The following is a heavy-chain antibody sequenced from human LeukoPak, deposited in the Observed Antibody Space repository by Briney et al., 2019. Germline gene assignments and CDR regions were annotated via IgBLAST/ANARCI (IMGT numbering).Heavy chain of an antibody. J-gene: IGHJ3*02. V-gene: IGHV4-59*01. CDR2: IYYSGST. CDR3: ARRWRVRGVDGGDGDAFDI. D-gene: IGHD3-10*01. CDR1: GGSISSYY. Sequence: SETLSLTCTVSGGSISSYYWSWIRQPPGKGLEWIGYIYYSGSTNSNPSLKSRVTISLDTSKNQFSLNLNSVTAADTAVYYCARRWRVRGVDGGDGDAFDIWGQGTMVTVSS.